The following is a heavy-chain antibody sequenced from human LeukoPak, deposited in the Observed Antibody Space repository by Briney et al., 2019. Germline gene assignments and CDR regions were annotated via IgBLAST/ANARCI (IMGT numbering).Heavy chain of an antibody. CDR2: IYPFDSDT. CDR3: ARQLCTGGTCYLDF. V-gene: IGHV5-51*01. J-gene: IGHJ4*02. CDR1: GYPFTNYW. D-gene: IGHD2-15*01. Sequence: GESLKISSKGSGYPFTNYWIVWVRQMPGKGLEWMGIIYPFDSDTRYRPSFQGQVAISADKSISTAYLQWSSLKASDIAIYYCARQLCTGGTCYLDFWGQGTLVTVSS.